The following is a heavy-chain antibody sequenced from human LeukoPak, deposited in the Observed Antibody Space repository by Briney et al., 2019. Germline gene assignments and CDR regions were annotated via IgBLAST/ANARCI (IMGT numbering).Heavy chain of an antibody. CDR2: ISDSGGGT. V-gene: IGHV3-23*01. D-gene: IGHD2-2*01. CDR1: GFTFSSYA. CDR3: AKGDIVVVPAAVN. Sequence: SGGSLRLSCAASGFTFSSYAMSWVRQAPGKGLEWVSVISDSGGGTYYADSVKGRFTISRDNSKNTLYLQINSLGVEDTAVYYCAKGDIVVVPAAVNWGQGTLVTVSS. J-gene: IGHJ4*02.